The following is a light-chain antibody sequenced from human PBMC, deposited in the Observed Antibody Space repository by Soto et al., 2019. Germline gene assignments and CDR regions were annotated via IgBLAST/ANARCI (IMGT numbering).Light chain of an antibody. V-gene: IGLV1-40*01. J-gene: IGLJ1*01. Sequence: QSVLTQPPSVSGAPGRRVTISCTGSSSNIGAGYDVNWYQHVPGTAPKLLIYDNNNRPSGVPDRFSGSKSGTSASLAITGLQAEDEADYYCQSYDSGLSSYIFGTGTKVTV. CDR1: SSNIGAGYD. CDR3: QSYDSGLSSYI. CDR2: DNN.